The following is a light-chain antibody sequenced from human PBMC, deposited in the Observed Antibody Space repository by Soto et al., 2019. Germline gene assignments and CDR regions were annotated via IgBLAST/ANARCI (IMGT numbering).Light chain of an antibody. CDR2: EVS. J-gene: IGLJ1*01. CDR1: SSDVGAYNY. Sequence: QSDLTQPASVSESPGQSITISFSGTSSDVGAYNYVSWYQQHPGKAPKLMIYEVSNRPSGVSDRFSGSKSGNTASLTISGLQAEDEGDYYCSSYTTSGTYVFGTGTKVTVL. CDR3: SSYTTSGTYV. V-gene: IGLV2-14*01.